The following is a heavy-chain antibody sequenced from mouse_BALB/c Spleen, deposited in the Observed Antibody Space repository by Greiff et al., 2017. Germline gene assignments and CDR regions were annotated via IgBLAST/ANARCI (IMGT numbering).Heavy chain of an antibody. J-gene: IGHJ4*01. CDR2: ISSGSSTI. D-gene: IGHD1-2*01. CDR3: ARDYGYGYAMDY. V-gene: IGHV5-17*02. CDR1: GFTFSSFG. Sequence: EVQLVQSGGGLVQPGGSRKLSCAASGFTFSSFGMHWVRQAPEKGLEWVAYISSGSSTIYYTDTVKGRFTISRDNPKNTLFLQMNSLRSEDTAMYYCARDYGYGYAMDYWGQGTSVTVSS.